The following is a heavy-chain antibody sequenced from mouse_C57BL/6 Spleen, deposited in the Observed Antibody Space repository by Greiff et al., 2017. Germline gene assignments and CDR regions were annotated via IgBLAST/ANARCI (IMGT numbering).Heavy chain of an antibody. J-gene: IGHJ2*01. Sequence: QVHVKQSGAELVKPGASVKLSCKASGYTFTSYWMHWVKQRPGQGLEWIGMIHPNSGSTNYNEKFKSKATLTVDKSSSTAYMQLSSLTSEDSAVYYCARSATVVDYFDYWGQGTTLTVSS. D-gene: IGHD1-1*01. CDR2: IHPNSGST. V-gene: IGHV1-64*01. CDR3: ARSATVVDYFDY. CDR1: GYTFTSYW.